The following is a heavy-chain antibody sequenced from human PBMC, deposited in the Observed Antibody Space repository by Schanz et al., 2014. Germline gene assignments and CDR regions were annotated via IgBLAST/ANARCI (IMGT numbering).Heavy chain of an antibody. Sequence: VQLVESGGGLVQSGGSLRLSCAASGFSFSDYSMNWVRQAPGQGLEKVAVTSTDGTRTYYAASVRGRFTISRDNSKNTVYLQMNSLRSEDTAVYYCTRDRGALINHNDALDLWGQGTMVSVSS. V-gene: IGHV3-30*03. CDR1: GFSFSDYS. J-gene: IGHJ3*01. D-gene: IGHD3-16*01. CDR2: TSTDGTRT. CDR3: TRDRGALINHNDALDL.